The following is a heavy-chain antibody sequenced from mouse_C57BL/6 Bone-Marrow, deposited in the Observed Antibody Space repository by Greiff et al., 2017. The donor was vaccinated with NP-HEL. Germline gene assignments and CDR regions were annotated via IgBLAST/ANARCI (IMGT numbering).Heavy chain of an antibody. Sequence: QVTLKVSGPGILQPSQTLSLTCSFSGFSLSTSGMGVSWSRQPAGKGLEWLAHIYWDDDKRYNPFLKSRPTISKDTSRNYVFLKITSVDTADTATYYCARRARANSHWYFDVWGTGTTVTVSS. D-gene: IGHD4-1*01. J-gene: IGHJ1*03. CDR1: GFSLSTSGMG. V-gene: IGHV8-12*01. CDR3: ARRARANSHWYFDV. CDR2: IYWDDDK.